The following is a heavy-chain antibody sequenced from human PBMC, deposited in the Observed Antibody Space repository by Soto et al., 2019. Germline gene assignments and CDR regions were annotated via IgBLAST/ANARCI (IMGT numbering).Heavy chain of an antibody. Sequence: EVQLVESGGGLVQPGRSLRLSCAASGFIFEDYAMHWVRQAPGKGLEWVSGISWNSGSIGYADSVKGRFTISRDNAKNSLYLQMNSLTPEDTALYYCAKANSYGPRNQFGYWGQGVLVTVSS. CDR1: GFIFEDYA. J-gene: IGHJ4*02. V-gene: IGHV3-9*01. D-gene: IGHD5-18*01. CDR2: ISWNSGSI. CDR3: AKANSYGPRNQFGY.